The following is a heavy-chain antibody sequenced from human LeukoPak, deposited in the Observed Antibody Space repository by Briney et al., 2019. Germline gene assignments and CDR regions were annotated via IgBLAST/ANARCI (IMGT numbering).Heavy chain of an antibody. J-gene: IGHJ4*02. V-gene: IGHV3-11*04. D-gene: IGHD1-26*01. CDR3: ARDPSWEILSYFDY. CDR1: GFTLRNYY. CDR2: NSDSGYTI. Sequence: AGVSLRLSCAASGFTLRNYYMTWIRQSPGKGLEGVSYNSDSGYTIYYGDSVRGGFNLSRENDKHSPYLDMNTLNAEDTAVYYCARDPSWEILSYFDYWGQGNLVAVSS.